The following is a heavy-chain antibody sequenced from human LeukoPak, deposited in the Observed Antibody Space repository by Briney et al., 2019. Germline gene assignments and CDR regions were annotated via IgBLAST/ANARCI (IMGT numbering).Heavy chain of an antibody. D-gene: IGHD1-26*01. J-gene: IGHJ4*02. CDR2: ISLAGRT. V-gene: IGHV4-4*02. CDR1: GGSITSTNF. Sequence: SGTLSLTCGVSGGSITSTNFWSWVRQPPGGGLEWIGEISLAGRTRYNPSLKSRVNISIDESKNHLYLNLASVTAADTAAYYCSRESGPFCPFGHWGQGTLVTVSS. CDR3: SRESGPFCPFGH.